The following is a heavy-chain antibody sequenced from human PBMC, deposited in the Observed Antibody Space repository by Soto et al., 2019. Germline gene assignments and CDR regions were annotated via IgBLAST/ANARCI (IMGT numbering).Heavy chain of an antibody. J-gene: IGHJ6*02. CDR1: GFTFSSCA. CDR2: IIDSGAST. CDR3: ARDRNTLYGMDV. Sequence: GGSLRLSCAASGFTFSSCAMGWVRQAPGKGLEWVSDIIDSGASTYYADSVKGRFTISRDNSKSTLYLQMNSLRAEDTAVYYCARDRNTLYGMDVWGQGTTVTVSS. D-gene: IGHD2-2*02. V-gene: IGHV3-23*01.